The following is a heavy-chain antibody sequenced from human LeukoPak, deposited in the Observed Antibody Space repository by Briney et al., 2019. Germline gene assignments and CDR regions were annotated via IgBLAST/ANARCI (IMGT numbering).Heavy chain of an antibody. CDR1: GFTFSSYA. Sequence: GSLRLSCAASGFTFSSYAMSWVRQPPGKGLEWIGEIYHSGSTNYNPSLKSRVTISVDTSKNQFSLKLSSVTAADTAVYYCARPYRSYGLRDALDIWGQGTMVTVSS. CDR2: IYHSGST. CDR3: ARPYRSYGLRDALDI. J-gene: IGHJ3*02. V-gene: IGHV4-34*01. D-gene: IGHD5-18*01.